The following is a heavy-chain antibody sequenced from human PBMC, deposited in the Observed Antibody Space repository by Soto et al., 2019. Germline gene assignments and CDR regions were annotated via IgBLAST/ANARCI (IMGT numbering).Heavy chain of an antibody. D-gene: IGHD2-8*01. CDR3: ASGRILKRGVGAADN. Sequence: PLETLSLTCAVYGGSFTDYYWSWIRQPPGKGLEWIGEINHSGNTNSNPSLKSRLTISVDSSKNQLSLKVTSVTAADTAVYYCASGRILKRGVGAADNWGQGILVTVSS. CDR2: INHSGNT. V-gene: IGHV4-34*01. CDR1: GGSFTDYY. J-gene: IGHJ4*02.